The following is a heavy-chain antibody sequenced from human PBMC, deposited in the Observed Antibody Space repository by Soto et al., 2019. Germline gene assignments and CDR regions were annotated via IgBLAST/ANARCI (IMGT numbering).Heavy chain of an antibody. D-gene: IGHD6-6*01. J-gene: IGHJ2*01. Sequence: QVQLVQSGAEVKKPGASVKVSCKASGYTFTSYGISWVRQASGQGLEWMGWISAYNGNTNYAQKLQGRVTMTTDTSTSTAYMELRSLRSDDTAVYYCARYARGSSWTKNWYFDLWGRGTLVTVSS. CDR3: ARYARGSSWTKNWYFDL. V-gene: IGHV1-18*01. CDR1: GYTFTSYG. CDR2: ISAYNGNT.